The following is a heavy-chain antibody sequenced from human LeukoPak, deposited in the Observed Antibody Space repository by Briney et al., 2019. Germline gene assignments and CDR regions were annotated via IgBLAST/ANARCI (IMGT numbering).Heavy chain of an antibody. Sequence: SETLSLTCAGYGGSFSGYYWSWIRQPPGKGLEWIGEINHSGSTNYNPSLKSRVTISVDTSKNQFSLKLSSVTAADSAVYYCARFRNYSTVYYYYYMDVWGKGTTVTVSS. CDR2: INHSGST. CDR3: ARFRNYSTVYYYYYMDV. CDR1: GGSFSGYY. J-gene: IGHJ6*03. D-gene: IGHD4-11*01. V-gene: IGHV4-34*01.